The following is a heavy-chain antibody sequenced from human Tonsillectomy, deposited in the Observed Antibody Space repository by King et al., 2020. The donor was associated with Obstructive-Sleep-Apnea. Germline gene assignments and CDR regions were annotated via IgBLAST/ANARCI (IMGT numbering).Heavy chain of an antibody. V-gene: IGHV4-30-4*07. CDR1: GGSLSSGAYS. Sequence: MQLQESGPGLVKPSQTLSLTCAVSGGSLSSGAYSGSWIRQPPGKGLEWIGYIYYGGSTYYNPSLKSRVTISVDTSKNQFSLKLSSVTAADTAVYYCARVLGNYAPEYYFDYWGQGTLVTVSS. CDR3: ARVLGNYAPEYYFDY. D-gene: IGHD3-16*01. CDR2: IYYGGST. J-gene: IGHJ4*02.